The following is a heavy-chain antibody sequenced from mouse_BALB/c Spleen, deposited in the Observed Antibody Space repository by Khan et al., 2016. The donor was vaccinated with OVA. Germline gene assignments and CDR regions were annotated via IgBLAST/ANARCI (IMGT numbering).Heavy chain of an antibody. CDR1: GYAFSSSW. Sequence: QVQLQQPGAELVRPGSSVKISCKAAGYAFSSSWMNWGKQRPGQGLEWIGQIYPGDGDTNHNGKFTGKATMTADNSSSTAYMQLTSLTSEAAAVYCCARYDGSRFAYWGQGTLVTVSA. V-gene: IGHV1-80*01. CDR2: IYPGDGDT. J-gene: IGHJ3*01. CDR3: ARYDGSRFAY. D-gene: IGHD1-1*01.